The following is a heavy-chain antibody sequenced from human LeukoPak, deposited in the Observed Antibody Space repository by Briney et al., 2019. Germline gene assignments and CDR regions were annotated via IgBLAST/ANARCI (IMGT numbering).Heavy chain of an antibody. D-gene: IGHD6-13*01. V-gene: IGHV5-51*01. CDR1: GYRFSDYW. Sequence: PGESLKISCKGSGYRFSDYWIGWVRQMPGKGLEWMGIIYPGDSDTRYSPSFQGQVTISADKSISTAYLQWSSLKASDTAMYYCARQSSSWYYFDYWGQGTLVTVSS. CDR2: IYPGDSDT. CDR3: ARQSSSWYYFDY. J-gene: IGHJ4*02.